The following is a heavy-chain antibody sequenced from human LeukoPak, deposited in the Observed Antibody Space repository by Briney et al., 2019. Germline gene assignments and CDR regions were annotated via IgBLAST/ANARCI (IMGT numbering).Heavy chain of an antibody. CDR2: INPNSGGT. CDR1: GYTFTGYY. V-gene: IGHV1-2*06. J-gene: IGHJ3*02. Sequence: ASVKVSCKASGYTFTGYYMHWVRQAPGQGLEWMGRINPNSGGTNYAQKFQGRVTMTRDTSISTAYMELSRLRSDDTAVYYCERDKRQWLVHGDAFDIWGQGTMVTVSS. D-gene: IGHD6-19*01. CDR3: ERDKRQWLVHGDAFDI.